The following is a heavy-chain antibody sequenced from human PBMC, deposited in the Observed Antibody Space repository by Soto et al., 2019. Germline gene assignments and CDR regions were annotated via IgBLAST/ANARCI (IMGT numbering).Heavy chain of an antibody. Sequence: QITLKESGPTQVKPTQTLTQTCSFSGFSLNTDGEGVGWVRQPPGEALVWLALIYWDDDERYSPSLKTRLTITKDSSKNQVVLIMTNMDPVDTATYYCAHSRNLITEDAQVGDFDYWGQGTLVTVSS. V-gene: IGHV2-5*02. CDR1: GFSLNTDGEG. J-gene: IGHJ4*02. D-gene: IGHD3-10*01. CDR3: AHSRNLITEDAQVGDFDY. CDR2: IYWDDDE.